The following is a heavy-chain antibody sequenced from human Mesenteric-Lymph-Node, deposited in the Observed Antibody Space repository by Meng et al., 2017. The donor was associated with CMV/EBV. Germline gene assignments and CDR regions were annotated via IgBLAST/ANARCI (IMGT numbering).Heavy chain of an antibody. CDR2: INTDGSDT. Sequence: GGSLRLSCAASGFTFSSYWMHWVRQAPGKGLVWVSRINTDGSDTTYADSVKGRFTISRGNAKNTLYLQMNSLRTEDTAVYYCARPLRNCISATCYDYSGMDVWGQGTTVTVSS. CDR1: GFTFSSYW. D-gene: IGHD2-2*01. CDR3: ARPLRNCISATCYDYSGMDV. V-gene: IGHV3-74*01. J-gene: IGHJ6*02.